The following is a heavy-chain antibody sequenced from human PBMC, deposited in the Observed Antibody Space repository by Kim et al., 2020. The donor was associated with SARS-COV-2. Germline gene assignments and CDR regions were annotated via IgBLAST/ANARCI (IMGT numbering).Heavy chain of an antibody. J-gene: IGHJ4*02. Sequence: GGSLRLSCAASGFTFSSYGMHWVRQAPGKGLEWVAVIWYDGSNKYYADSVKGRFTISRDNSKNTLYLQMNSLRAEDTAVYYCARELYYYDSSGYYPPPGDYWGQGTLVTVSS. CDR2: IWYDGSNK. CDR1: GFTFSSYG. V-gene: IGHV3-33*01. D-gene: IGHD3-22*01. CDR3: ARELYYYDSSGYYPPPGDY.